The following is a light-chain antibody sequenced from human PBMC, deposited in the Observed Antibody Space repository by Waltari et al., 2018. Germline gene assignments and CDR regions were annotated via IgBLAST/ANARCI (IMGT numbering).Light chain of an antibody. J-gene: IGLJ2*01. CDR1: SSTIGSNS. V-gene: IGLV1-44*01. CDR3: AAWDVSLNGLV. Sequence: QSVLTQPPSASGTPGQRVTTPCSGSSSTIGSNSVNWYQHLPGTAPKLLIYSDNQRPSGVPDRFSGSKSGASASLAISGLQSEDEADYYCAAWDVSLNGLVFGGGTKLTVL. CDR2: SDN.